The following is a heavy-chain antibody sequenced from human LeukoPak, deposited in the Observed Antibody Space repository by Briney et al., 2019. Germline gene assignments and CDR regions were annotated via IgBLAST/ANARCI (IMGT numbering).Heavy chain of an antibody. J-gene: IGHJ3*02. V-gene: IGHV3-23*01. CDR1: GFTFSSYA. Sequence: GGSLRLSCAASGFTFSSYAMSWARQAPGKGLEWVSGISGSAATTYYADSAKGRFTISRDNSKNRLYLQMNSLRVEDTAVYYCAKSVGIIRRGAFDIWGQGTMVTVSS. D-gene: IGHD3-10*01. CDR3: AKSVGIIRRGAFDI. CDR2: ISGSAATT.